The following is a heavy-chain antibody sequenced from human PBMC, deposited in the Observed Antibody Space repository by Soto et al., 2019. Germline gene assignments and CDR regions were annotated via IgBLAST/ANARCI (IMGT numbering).Heavy chain of an antibody. CDR1: GGSVTSGSSY. D-gene: IGHD6-19*01. CDR3: ARSTVAGTGGWFDP. J-gene: IGHJ5*02. Sequence: SETLSLTCSVSGGSVTSGSSYWGWVRHAPGKGLEWIGDVFFMGNTWYNADLKARLTISVDTSNDQFSLRLSSVTAADTAVYYCARSTVAGTGGWFDPWGQGTLVTVSS. CDR2: VFFMGNT. V-gene: IGHV4-39*07.